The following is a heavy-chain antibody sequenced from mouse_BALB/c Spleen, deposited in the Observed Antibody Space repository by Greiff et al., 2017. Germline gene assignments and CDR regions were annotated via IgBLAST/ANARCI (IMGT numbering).Heavy chain of an antibody. V-gene: IGHV5-9-3*01. J-gene: IGHJ3*01. CDR2: ISSGGSYT. CDR3: ASRYGNYGSFAY. CDR1: GFTFSSYA. Sequence: DVKLVESGGGLVKPGGSLKLSCAASGFTFSSYAMSWVRQTPEKRLEWVATISSGGSYTYYPDSVKGRFTISRDNAKNTLYLQMSSLRSEDTAMYYCASRYGNYGSFAYWGQGTLVTVSA. D-gene: IGHD2-1*01.